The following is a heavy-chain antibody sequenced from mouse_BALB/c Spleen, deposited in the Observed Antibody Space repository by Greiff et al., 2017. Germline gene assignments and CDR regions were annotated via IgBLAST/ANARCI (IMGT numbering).Heavy chain of an antibody. D-gene: IGHD4-1*01. CDR3: TKGTGRVFPYYAMDY. CDR2: INPSNGGT. CDR1: GYTFTSYY. J-gene: IGHJ4*01. V-gene: IGHV1S81*02. Sequence: VHLVESGAELVKPGASVKLSCKASGYTFTSYYMYWVKQRPGQGLEWIGEINPSNGGTNFNEKFKSKATLTVDKSSSTAYMQLSSLTSEDSAVYYCTKGTGRVFPYYAMDYWGQGTSVTVSS.